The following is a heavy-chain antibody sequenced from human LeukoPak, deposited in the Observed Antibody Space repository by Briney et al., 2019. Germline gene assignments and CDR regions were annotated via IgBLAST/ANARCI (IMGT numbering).Heavy chain of an antibody. J-gene: IGHJ3*02. V-gene: IGHV3-30*02. Sequence: GGSLRLSCAASGFTFNFFGMHWVRQDPGKGLEWVAFTRCDGSYKRYIDSVNGRFTISRDNSKNTLYLQMNSLRVEDTAVYSCAKGRVARGFNDPFDIWGQGTMVTVSS. D-gene: IGHD3-3*01. CDR2: TRCDGSYK. CDR3: AKGRVARGFNDPFDI. CDR1: GFTFNFFG.